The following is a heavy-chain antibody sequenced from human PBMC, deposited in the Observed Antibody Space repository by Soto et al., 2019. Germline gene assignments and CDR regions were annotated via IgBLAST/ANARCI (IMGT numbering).Heavy chain of an antibody. CDR1: GGTFRTSA. CDR3: ARDKDRPQLGGNYYYILDV. V-gene: IGHV1-69*12. D-gene: IGHD3-3*02. Sequence: QVQLVQSGAEVKKPGSSVKVSCKASGGTFRTSAISWVRQAPGQGLEWVGGIMPVFRRPKYAQNFQGRVTISEDESTSTAYMELSSLRSDDTAVYYCARDKDRPQLGGNYYYILDVWGQGTAVTVSS. J-gene: IGHJ6*02. CDR2: IMPVFRRP.